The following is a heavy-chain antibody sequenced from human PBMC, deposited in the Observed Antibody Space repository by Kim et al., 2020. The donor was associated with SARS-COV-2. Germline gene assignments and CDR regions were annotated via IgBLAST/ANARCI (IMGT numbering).Heavy chain of an antibody. J-gene: IGHJ5*02. CDR3: ARDLKTGSYYDFWSGYTSGFDP. CDR2: IYYSGST. V-gene: IGHV4-59*13. D-gene: IGHD3-3*01. Sequence: SETLSLTCTVSGGSISSYYWSWIRQPPGKGLEWIGYIYYSGSTNYNPSLKSRVIISVDTSKNQFSLKLSSVTAADTAVYYCARDLKTGSYYDFWSGYTSGFDPWGQGTLVTVSS. CDR1: GGSISSYY.